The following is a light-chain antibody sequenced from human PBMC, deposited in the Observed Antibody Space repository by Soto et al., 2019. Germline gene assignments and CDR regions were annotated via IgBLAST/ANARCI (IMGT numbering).Light chain of an antibody. CDR1: QSVSSY. CDR2: DAS. J-gene: IGKJ4*01. V-gene: IGKV3-11*01. CDR3: RQRSNWPPVT. Sequence: EIVLTQSPATLSLSPGERATLSCRASQSVSSYLAWSQQKPGQAPRLLIYDASNRATGIPARFSGGGSATHLTPTISSLEPEDFAMYYCRQRSNWPPVTFGGGTKVEIK.